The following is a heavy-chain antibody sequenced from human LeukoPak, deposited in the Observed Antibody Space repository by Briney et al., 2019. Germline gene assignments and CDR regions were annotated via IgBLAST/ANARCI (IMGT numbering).Heavy chain of an antibody. V-gene: IGHV3-9*01. CDR2: ISWNSGSI. CDR1: GFTFDDYA. J-gene: IGHJ6*03. D-gene: IGHD4-11*01. CDR3: ARDMTTVIGRGYYMDV. Sequence: GRSLRLSCAAAGFTFDDYAMHWVRQAPGKGLEWVSGISWNSGSIGYADSVKGRFTISRDNAKNSLYLQMNSLRAEDTAVYYCARDMTTVIGRGYYMDVWGKGTTVTVSS.